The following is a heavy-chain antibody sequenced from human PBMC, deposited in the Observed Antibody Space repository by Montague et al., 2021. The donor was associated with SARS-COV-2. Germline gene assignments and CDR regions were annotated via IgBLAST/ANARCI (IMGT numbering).Heavy chain of an antibody. J-gene: IGHJ6*02. D-gene: IGHD1-1*01. CDR1: GDSVSSNSAT. CDR2: TYYKSKWYN. Sequence: CAISGDSVSSNSATWNAVIWSPSTVLECLGSTYYKSKWYNDYAVSVRGRVTINPDTSKNQFSLQLNSVTPEDTAIYYCTSGREGNYNVMDVWGQGTTVTVYS. V-gene: IGHV6-1*01. CDR3: TSGREGNYNVMDV.